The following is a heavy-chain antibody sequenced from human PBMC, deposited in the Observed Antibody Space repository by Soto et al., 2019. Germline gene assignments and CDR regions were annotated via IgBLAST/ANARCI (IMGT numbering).Heavy chain of an antibody. V-gene: IGHV1-69*13. D-gene: IGHD3-10*01. CDR1: GGTFGGYA. Sequence: SSVKVSCNASGGTFGGYASSWVRQAPGQGLEWMGGIIPIFGTENDAQKFQDRVTITADESTSTAYMELSSLRSEDTAVYYCARDQGMVRGEYYYGMDVWGQGTTVTVSS. CDR2: IIPIFGTE. CDR3: ARDQGMVRGEYYYGMDV. J-gene: IGHJ6*02.